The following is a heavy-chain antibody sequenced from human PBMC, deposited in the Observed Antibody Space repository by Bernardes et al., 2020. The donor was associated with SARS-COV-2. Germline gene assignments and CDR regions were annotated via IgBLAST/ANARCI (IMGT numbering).Heavy chain of an antibody. CDR3: ARAVWGIWYFDL. CDR2: MDHSGSI. Sequence: SETLSLTCAVYGASFRGYYWSWIRQPPGKGLEWIGEMDHSGSINYNPSLKSRVTMSVDTSKNQFSLKLSSVTAADTAVYYCARAVWGIWYFDLWGRGTLVTVSS. J-gene: IGHJ2*01. D-gene: IGHD3-16*01. V-gene: IGHV4-34*01. CDR1: GASFRGYY.